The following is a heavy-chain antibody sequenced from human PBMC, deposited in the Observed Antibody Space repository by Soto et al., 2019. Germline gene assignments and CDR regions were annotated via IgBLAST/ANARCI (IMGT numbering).Heavy chain of an antibody. Sequence: ASVKVSCKASGYTFTSYGINWVRQAPGQGLEWMGWISTYNGNTNHAQKFQGRVTMTTDTSTTTAYMELRSLRSDDTAVYYCARDRRDYDILSGYSEFDPWGQGTLVTVSS. CDR3: ARDRRDYDILSGYSEFDP. CDR1: GYTFTSYG. V-gene: IGHV1-18*01. J-gene: IGHJ5*02. D-gene: IGHD3-9*01. CDR2: ISTYNGNT.